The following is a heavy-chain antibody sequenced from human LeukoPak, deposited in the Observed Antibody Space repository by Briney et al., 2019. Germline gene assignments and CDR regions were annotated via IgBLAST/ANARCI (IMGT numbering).Heavy chain of an antibody. Sequence: PGGSLRLSCAVSGFTFTDTYMTWIREAPGKGLESLSYISPSGTDISYADSVKGRFTISRDNAKNSLYLQMNSLRAEDTAVYYGTRDPRRLDYGGQGTLVTVSS. J-gene: IGHJ4*02. CDR2: ISPSGTDI. V-gene: IGHV3-11*01. CDR3: TRDPRRLDY. CDR1: GFTFTDTY.